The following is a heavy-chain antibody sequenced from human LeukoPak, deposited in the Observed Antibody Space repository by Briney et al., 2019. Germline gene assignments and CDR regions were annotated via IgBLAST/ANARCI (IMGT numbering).Heavy chain of an antibody. Sequence: GGSLRLSCAASEFTFSSYSMNWVRQAPGKGLEWVSCISTSSSYIYYADSVRGRFTISRDNAKNSLFLHMNSLRAEDTAVYYCARQTGDYYYYGMDVWGQGTTVTVSS. J-gene: IGHJ6*02. CDR3: ARQTGDYYYYGMDV. CDR1: EFTFSSYS. V-gene: IGHV3-21*01. D-gene: IGHD1-14*01. CDR2: ISTSSSYI.